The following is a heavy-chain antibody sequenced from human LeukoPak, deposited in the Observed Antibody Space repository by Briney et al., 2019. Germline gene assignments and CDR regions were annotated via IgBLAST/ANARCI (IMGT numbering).Heavy chain of an antibody. Sequence: GGSLRLSCAASGFTFSSYAMHWVRQAPGKGLEWVAVISYDGSNKYYADSVKGRFTISRDNSKNTLYLQMNSLRAEDTAVYYCARVRFRTIGYSSGWCFDYWGQGTLVTVSS. CDR2: ISYDGSNK. CDR1: GFTFSSYA. V-gene: IGHV3-30*04. D-gene: IGHD6-19*01. CDR3: ARVRFRTIGYSSGWCFDY. J-gene: IGHJ4*02.